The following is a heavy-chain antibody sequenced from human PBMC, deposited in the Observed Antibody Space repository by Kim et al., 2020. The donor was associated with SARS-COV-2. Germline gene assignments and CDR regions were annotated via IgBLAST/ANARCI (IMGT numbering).Heavy chain of an antibody. D-gene: IGHD3-22*01. Sequence: GGSLRLSCAASGFTFSSYAMHWVRQAPGKGLEWVAVISYDGSNKYYADSVKGRFTISRDNSKNTLYLQMNSLRAEDTAVYYCARDLVGITMIVVVITEGALVYWGQGTLVTVSS. CDR1: GFTFSSYA. J-gene: IGHJ4*02. CDR2: ISYDGSNK. V-gene: IGHV3-30*04. CDR3: ARDLVGITMIVVVITEGALVY.